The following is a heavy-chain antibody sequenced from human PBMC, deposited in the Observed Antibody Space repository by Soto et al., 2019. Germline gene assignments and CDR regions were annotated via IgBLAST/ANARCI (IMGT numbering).Heavy chain of an antibody. CDR3: ARASSSSTAADY. Sequence: QVQLQESGPGLVKPSQTLSLTRSVSGESISSGGYYWSWISHLPGTGLEWIGYIYATESAYYNPSLKSLVSTAMDTSENHFAMRLASVTAADSAVYYCARASSSSTAADYWGQGLQVTVAS. V-gene: IGHV4-31*01. D-gene: IGHD6-6*01. CDR2: IYATESA. J-gene: IGHJ4*02. CDR1: GESISSGGYY.